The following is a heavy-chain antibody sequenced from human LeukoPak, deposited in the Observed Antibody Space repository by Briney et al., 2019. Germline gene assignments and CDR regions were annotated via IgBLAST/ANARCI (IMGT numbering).Heavy chain of an antibody. CDR2: IIPIFSTA. CDR1: GGTFSSYA. J-gene: IGHJ4*02. V-gene: IGHV1-69*13. Sequence: SVKVSFKASGGTFSSYAISWVRQAPGQGLEWMGGIIPIFSTANSAQKFQVRVTITPYESTSTAYMELSSLRSEDTAVYYCARDGYNSGYFDYWGQGTLVTVSS. CDR3: ARDGYNSGYFDY. D-gene: IGHD5-24*01.